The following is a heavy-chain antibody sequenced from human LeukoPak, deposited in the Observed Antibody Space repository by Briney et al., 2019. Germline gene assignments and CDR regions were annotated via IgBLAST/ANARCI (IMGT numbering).Heavy chain of an antibody. J-gene: IGHJ4*02. CDR2: ISAYNGNT. V-gene: IGHV1-18*01. D-gene: IGHD6-19*01. Sequence: ASVKVSCKASGYTFTSYGISWVRQTPGQGLEWMGWISAYNGNTNYAQKLQGRVTMTTDTSTSTAYMELRSLRSDDTAVYYCAREEGIAVAGNIDYWGQGTLVTVSS. CDR3: AREEGIAVAGNIDY. CDR1: GYTFTSYG.